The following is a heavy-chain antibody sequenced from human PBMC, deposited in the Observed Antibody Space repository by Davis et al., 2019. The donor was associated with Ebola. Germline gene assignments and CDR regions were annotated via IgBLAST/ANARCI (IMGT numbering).Heavy chain of an antibody. CDR2: IIPIFGTA. CDR3: ARETGTTNDYYYYYGMDV. D-gene: IGHD1-1*01. Sequence: SVKVSCKASGGTFSSYAISWVRQAPGQGLEWMVGIIPIFGTANYAQKFPGRVTITADESTSTAYMELSSLRSEDTAVYYCARETGTTNDYYYYYGMDVWGKGTTVTVSS. J-gene: IGHJ6*04. CDR1: GGTFSSYA. V-gene: IGHV1-69*13.